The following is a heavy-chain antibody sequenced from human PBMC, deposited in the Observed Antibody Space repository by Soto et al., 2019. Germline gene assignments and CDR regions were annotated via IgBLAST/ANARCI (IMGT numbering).Heavy chain of an antibody. J-gene: IGHJ4*02. D-gene: IGHD2-2*01. V-gene: IGHV3-23*01. CDR2: ISGMGGST. Sequence: PGGSLRLSCGASGFTLSSYARSWVRQAPGKGLEWVSAISGMGGSTYYADSLKGRFIISRDNSKNTLYLQMNSLRAEDTAVYYCAKDHLNPVEVVYLDYWGQGTLVTVSS. CDR1: GFTLSSYA. CDR3: AKDHLNPVEVVYLDY.